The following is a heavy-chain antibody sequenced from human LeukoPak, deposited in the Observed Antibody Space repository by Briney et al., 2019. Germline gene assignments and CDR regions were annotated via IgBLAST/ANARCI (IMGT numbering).Heavy chain of an antibody. CDR1: GYTFTGYY. D-gene: IGHD3-22*01. Sequence: ASVKVSCKTSGYTFTGYYMHWVRQAPGQGLEWMGWISAYNGNTNYAQKLQGRVTMTTNTSTSTAYMELRSLRSDDTAVYYCARVLPYYYDSSGYPDYWGQGTLVTVSS. V-gene: IGHV1-18*04. CDR3: ARVLPYYYDSSGYPDY. CDR2: ISAYNGNT. J-gene: IGHJ4*02.